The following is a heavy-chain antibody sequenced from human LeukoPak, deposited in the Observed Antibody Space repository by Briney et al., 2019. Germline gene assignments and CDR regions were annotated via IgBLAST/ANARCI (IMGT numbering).Heavy chain of an antibody. Sequence: GGSLRLSCAASGFTFTTYDMNWVRQAPGKGLEWVSAISGGGGSTYYADSVKGRFTISRDNSKNTLYLQMNSLRAEDTAVYYCARDPYDILTGSAWGLGTLVTVFS. CDR3: ARDPYDILTGSA. V-gene: IGHV3-23*01. D-gene: IGHD3-9*01. CDR2: ISGGGGST. CDR1: GFTFTTYD. J-gene: IGHJ5*02.